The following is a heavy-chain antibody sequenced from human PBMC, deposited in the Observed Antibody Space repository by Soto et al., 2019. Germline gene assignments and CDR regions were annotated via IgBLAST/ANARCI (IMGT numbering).Heavy chain of an antibody. CDR2: IRSKANSYAT. J-gene: IGHJ4*02. CDR1: GFTFSGSA. V-gene: IGHV3-73*01. D-gene: IGHD3-10*01. Sequence: PGGSLRLSCAASGFTFSGSAIHWVRQASGKGLEWVGRIRSKANSYATAYAASVKGRFTISRDDSKNTAYLQMNSLKTEDTAVYYCTRLSYYYGSGSYYADYWGQGTLVTVSS. CDR3: TRLSYYYGSGSYYADY.